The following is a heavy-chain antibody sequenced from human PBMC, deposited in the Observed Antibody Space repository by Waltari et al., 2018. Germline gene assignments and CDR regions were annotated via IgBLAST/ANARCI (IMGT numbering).Heavy chain of an antibody. CDR1: GITFSGYA. Sequence: EVQLLESGGGLVQPGGCLRLSCAAYGITFSGYAMSWVRQAPGKGLEWVSFISGGGTGTYYGDSVKGRFTISRDNSKSTVYLQMNSLRAEDTAVYYCARCTGGSCYGFDYWGQGTLVTVSS. CDR3: ARCTGGSCYGFDY. CDR2: ISGGGTGT. D-gene: IGHD2-15*01. J-gene: IGHJ4*02. V-gene: IGHV3-23*03.